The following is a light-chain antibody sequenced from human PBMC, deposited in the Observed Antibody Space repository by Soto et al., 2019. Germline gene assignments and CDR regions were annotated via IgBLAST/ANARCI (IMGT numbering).Light chain of an antibody. CDR1: QTISSW. CDR3: QQFNSYSRT. V-gene: IGKV1-5*03. Sequence: DIHMTQSPSTLSGSVGDRVTITCRASQTISSWLAWYQQKKGKAPKILIYKASTLTSGVPSRFSGSGSGTEFTLTISRLQPDDFETYYCQQFNSYSRTFGQGTKVDIK. J-gene: IGKJ1*01. CDR2: KAS.